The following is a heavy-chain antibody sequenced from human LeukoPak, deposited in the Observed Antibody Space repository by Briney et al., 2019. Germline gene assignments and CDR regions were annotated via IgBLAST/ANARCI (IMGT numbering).Heavy chain of an antibody. D-gene: IGHD5-18*01. CDR3: ARHMGLGYSYGYPYFDY. V-gene: IGHV4-59*08. CDR2: IYYSGST. J-gene: IGHJ4*02. CDR1: GGSISRYY. Sequence: SETLSLTCTVSGGSISRYYWSWLRQPPAKGLEGIGYIYYSGSTNYHPSLKSRVTISVDTSKNQFSLKLSSVTAADTAVYYCARHMGLGYSYGYPYFDYWGQGTLVTVSS.